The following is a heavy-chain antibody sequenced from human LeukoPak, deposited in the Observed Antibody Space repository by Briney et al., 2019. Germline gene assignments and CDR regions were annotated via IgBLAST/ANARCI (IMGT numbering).Heavy chain of an antibody. Sequence: ASVKVSCKASGYTFTSYGMHWVRQAPGQRLERMGWINAGNGITKYSQKFQGRVTITRDTSASTAYMELSSLRSEDTAVYYCARVPLPPMIVVTFHFDYWGQGTLVTVSS. CDR1: GYTFTSYG. D-gene: IGHD3-22*01. CDR2: INAGNGIT. CDR3: ARVPLPPMIVVTFHFDY. V-gene: IGHV1-3*01. J-gene: IGHJ4*02.